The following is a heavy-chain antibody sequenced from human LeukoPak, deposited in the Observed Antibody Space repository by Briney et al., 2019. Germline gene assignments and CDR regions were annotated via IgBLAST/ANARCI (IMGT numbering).Heavy chain of an antibody. CDR2: MSSSSSDT. V-gene: IGHV3-48*03. J-gene: IGHJ4*02. CDR3: ARSRDGFSYFDY. D-gene: IGHD5-24*01. CDR1: GFTFSSYE. Sequence: PGGSLRLSCAASGFTFSSYEMNWVRQAPGKGLEWISYMSSSSSDTNHADSVKGRFTISRDNAKNSLDLQMNSLRAEDTAVYYCARSRDGFSYFDYWGQGTLVTVSS.